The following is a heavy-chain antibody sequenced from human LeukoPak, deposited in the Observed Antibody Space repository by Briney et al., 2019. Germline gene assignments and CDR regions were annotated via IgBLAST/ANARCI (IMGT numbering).Heavy chain of an antibody. CDR2: ISSSSSTI. J-gene: IGHJ6*02. CDR3: ARVYGSSTYYYYYGMDV. CDR1: GFTFSSYS. Sequence: PGGSQRLSCAVSGFTFSSYSMNWVRQAPGKGLEWVSYISSSSSTIYYADSVKGRFTISRDNAKNSLYLQMNSLRDEDTAVYYCARVYGSSTYYYYYGMDVWGQGTTVTVSS. V-gene: IGHV3-48*02. D-gene: IGHD6-6*01.